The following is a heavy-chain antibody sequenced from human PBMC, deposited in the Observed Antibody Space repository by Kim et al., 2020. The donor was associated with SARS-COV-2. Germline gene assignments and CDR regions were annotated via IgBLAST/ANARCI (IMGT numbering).Heavy chain of an antibody. J-gene: IGHJ4*02. CDR1: GFTFDDYT. CDR3: AKGSRRITIFGVVDY. CDR2: ISWDGGST. V-gene: IGHV3-43*01. D-gene: IGHD3-3*01. Sequence: GGSLRLSCAASGFTFDDYTMHWVRQAPGKGLEWVSLISWDGGSTYYADSVKGRFTISRDNSKNSLYLQMNSLRTEDTALYYCAKGSRRITIFGVVDYWGQGTLVTVSS.